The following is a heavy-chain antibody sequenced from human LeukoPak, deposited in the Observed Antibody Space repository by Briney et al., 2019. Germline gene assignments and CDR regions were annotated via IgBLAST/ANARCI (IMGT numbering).Heavy chain of an antibody. J-gene: IGHJ4*02. CDR1: GGSISSYY. CDR2: IYYSGST. D-gene: IGHD3-22*01. V-gene: IGHV4-59*01. CDR3: ARGDGYYDSSGYPY. Sequence: PSETLSLTCTVSGGSISSYYWSWIRQPPGKGLEWIGYIYYSGSTNYNPSLKSRVTISVDTSKNQFSLKLSSVTAADTAVYYCARGDGYYDSSGYPYWGQGTLVTVSS.